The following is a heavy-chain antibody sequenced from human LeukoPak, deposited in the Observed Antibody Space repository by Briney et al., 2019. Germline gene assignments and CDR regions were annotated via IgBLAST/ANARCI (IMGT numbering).Heavy chain of an antibody. CDR3: ARAISSGDFDY. D-gene: IGHD6-19*01. V-gene: IGHV3-21*01. Sequence: GGSLRLSCAASGFTFSSYSMNWVRQAPGKGLKWVSSISSSSSYIYYADSVKGRFTISRDNAKNSLYLQMNSLRAEDTAVYYCARAISSGDFDYWGQGTLVTVSS. CDR2: ISSSSSYI. CDR1: GFTFSSYS. J-gene: IGHJ4*02.